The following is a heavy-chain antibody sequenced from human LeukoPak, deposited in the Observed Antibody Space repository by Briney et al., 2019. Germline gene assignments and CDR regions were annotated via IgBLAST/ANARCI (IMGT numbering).Heavy chain of an antibody. Sequence: PGGPLRLSCAASGFTFSSYAMSWVRQAPGKGLEWVSAISGSGGSTYYADSVKGRFTISRDNSKNTLYLQMNSLRAEDTAVYYCAKDRGHRVSGYDSDYFDYWGQGTLVTVSS. D-gene: IGHD5-12*01. CDR2: ISGSGGST. V-gene: IGHV3-23*01. CDR3: AKDRGHRVSGYDSDYFDY. CDR1: GFTFSSYA. J-gene: IGHJ4*02.